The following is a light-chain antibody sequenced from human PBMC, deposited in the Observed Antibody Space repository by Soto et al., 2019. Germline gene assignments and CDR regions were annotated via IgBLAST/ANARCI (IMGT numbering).Light chain of an antibody. CDR1: SSNIGAGFV. CDR2: GNS. CDR3: HSYDSSLSGVV. V-gene: IGLV1-40*01. Sequence: QAVLTQPPSVSWAPGQRVTISCTGSSSNIGAGFVVHWYQQLPGTAPKLLIYGNSNRPSGVPDRFSGSKSGTSASLAITGLQDEDESDYYCHSYDSSLSGVVFGGGTKLTVL. J-gene: IGLJ2*01.